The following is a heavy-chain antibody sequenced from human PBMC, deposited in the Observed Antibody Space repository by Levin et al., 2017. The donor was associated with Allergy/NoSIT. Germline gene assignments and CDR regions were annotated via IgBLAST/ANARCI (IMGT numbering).Heavy chain of an antibody. CDR3: ARDHFAYVGGMDV. Sequence: GGSLRLSCAASGFTFRSCWMTWVRQAPGQGLEWVANIKEDGSKKYYVDSVKGRFTISRDNTKNSLYLQMNSLRAEDTAVYYCARDHFAYVGGMDVWGQGTTVTVSS. CDR1: GFTFRSCW. V-gene: IGHV3-7*01. CDR2: IKEDGSKK. D-gene: IGHD1-26*01. J-gene: IGHJ6*02.